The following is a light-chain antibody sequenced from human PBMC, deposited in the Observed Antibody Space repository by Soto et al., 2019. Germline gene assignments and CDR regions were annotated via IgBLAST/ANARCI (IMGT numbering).Light chain of an antibody. Sequence: EIVLTQSPGTLSLSPGARATLSCRASQSVRTYLAWYQQKPGQAPRLLIYGASTRATGIPDRFSGSGSGTEFTLSISRLEPEDFAVYYCQQYDRSSWTFGQGTRVEIK. J-gene: IGKJ1*01. CDR1: QSVRTY. V-gene: IGKV3-20*01. CDR2: GAS. CDR3: QQYDRSSWT.